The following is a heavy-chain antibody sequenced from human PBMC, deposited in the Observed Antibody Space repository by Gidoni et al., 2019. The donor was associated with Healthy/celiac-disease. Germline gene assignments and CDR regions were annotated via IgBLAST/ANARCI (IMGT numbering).Heavy chain of an antibody. V-gene: IGHV1-2*02. CDR1: GSTFTGDY. CDR3: ARDGAEYSHGDYYNGMDV. D-gene: IGHD2-15*01. J-gene: IGHJ6*02. Sequence: QVQLVQSGAEVPKPGASVKVSCKASGSTFTGDYRHWVRQAQGQGLEWMGWINPNSSGTNDAQKFQGRVTMTRETSGGKANMELSRLRTNDTAVYYCARDGAEYSHGDYYNGMDVWGQGTTVTVSS. CDR2: INPNSSGT.